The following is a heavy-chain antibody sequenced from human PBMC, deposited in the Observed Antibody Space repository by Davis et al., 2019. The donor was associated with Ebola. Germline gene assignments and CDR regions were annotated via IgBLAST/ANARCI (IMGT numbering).Heavy chain of an antibody. Sequence: GESLKISCAASGFTFSSYSMNWVRQAPGKGLEWVSYISSSSSTIYYADSVKGRFTISRDNAKNSLYLQMNSLRDEDTAVYYCASGSEYYDFWSGYLLEYMDVWGKGTTVTVSS. CDR3: ASGSEYYDFWSGYLLEYMDV. V-gene: IGHV3-48*02. J-gene: IGHJ6*03. CDR1: GFTFSSYS. D-gene: IGHD3-3*01. CDR2: ISSSSSTI.